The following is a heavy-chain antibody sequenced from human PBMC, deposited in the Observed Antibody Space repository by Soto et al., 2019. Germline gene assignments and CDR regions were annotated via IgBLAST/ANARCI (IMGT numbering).Heavy chain of an antibody. Sequence: QVQLVQSGAEVKKPGSSVKVSCKASGGTFSSYAISWVRQAPGQGLEWMGGINPIFGTANYAQKFQGRVTITAHEPTGTAYMELGSLRSEDTAVYYCATRITRYYGSGSYSGHYWGQGTLVTVSS. V-gene: IGHV1-69*01. D-gene: IGHD3-10*01. CDR2: INPIFGTA. CDR1: GGTFSSYA. CDR3: ATRITRYYGSGSYSGHY. J-gene: IGHJ4*02.